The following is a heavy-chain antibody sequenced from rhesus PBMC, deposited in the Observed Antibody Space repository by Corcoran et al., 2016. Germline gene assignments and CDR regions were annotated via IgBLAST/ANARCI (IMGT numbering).Heavy chain of an antibody. CDR3: ASVAAADDAFDF. D-gene: IGHD6-25*01. CDR2: IYGSGSST. CDR1: GGSISSSY. Sequence: QLQLQESGPGLVKPSETLSVTCAVSGGSISSSYWSWIRQAPGKGLEWIGYIYGSGSSTNYNPSLKSRVTLSVDTSKNQLSLKLSSVTAADTAVYYCASVAAADDAFDFWGQGLRVTVSS. V-gene: IGHV4-169*02. J-gene: IGHJ3*01.